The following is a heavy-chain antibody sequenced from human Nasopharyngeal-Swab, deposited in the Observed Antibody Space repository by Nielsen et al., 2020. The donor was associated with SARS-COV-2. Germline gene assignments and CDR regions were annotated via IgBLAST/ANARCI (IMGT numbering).Heavy chain of an antibody. J-gene: IGHJ6*02. Sequence: GESLKISCAASGFTFSSYSMNWVRQAPGKGLEWVSYISSSSSTIYYADSVKGRFTISRDNAKNSLYLQMNSLRDEDTAVYYCARVLGEKAYYYYSMDVWGQGTTATVSS. D-gene: IGHD3-16*01. V-gene: IGHV3-48*02. CDR2: ISSSSSTI. CDR3: ARVLGEKAYYYYSMDV. CDR1: GFTFSSYS.